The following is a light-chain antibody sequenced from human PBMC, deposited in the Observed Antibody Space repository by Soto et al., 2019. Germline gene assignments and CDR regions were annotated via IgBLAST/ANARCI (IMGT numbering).Light chain of an antibody. CDR3: QQFGNSPYT. J-gene: IGKJ2*01. CDR1: QSVSSSY. CDR2: GAS. V-gene: IGKV3-20*01. Sequence: EIVLTQSPGTLSLSPGERATLSCRASQSVSSSYLAWYQQKPGQTPRLLIYGASSRATGMPDRFSGSGSGTDFTLTISRLEPEDFAVYYCQQFGNSPYTFGQGTKLDIK.